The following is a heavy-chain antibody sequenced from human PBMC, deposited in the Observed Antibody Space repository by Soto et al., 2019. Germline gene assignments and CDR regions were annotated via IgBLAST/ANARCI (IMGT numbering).Heavy chain of an antibody. CDR3: ARLVYSSSPLVPFDY. J-gene: IGHJ4*02. CDR2: MYPGDSDT. CDR1: GYMFISHW. Sequence: VESLKISCKGSGYMFISHWICWVLEMPVKGLEWMGIMYPGDSDTRYSPSFQGQVTISADKSISTAYLQWSSLKASDTAMYYCARLVYSSSPLVPFDYWGQGTLVTVSS. D-gene: IGHD6-6*01. V-gene: IGHV5-51*01.